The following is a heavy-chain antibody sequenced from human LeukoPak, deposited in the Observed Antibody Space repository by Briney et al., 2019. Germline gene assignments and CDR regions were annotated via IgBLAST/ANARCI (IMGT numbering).Heavy chain of an antibody. D-gene: IGHD6-13*01. J-gene: IGHJ4*02. Sequence: SEPLSLPCTVSGGSISSYYWGWIRQPPGKGLEWIGYIYYSGSTDYNPSLKSRVTISVDTSKNQFSLKLTSLTAADTAVYYCAGHSRGIAATSIDYWGQGTLVTVSS. CDR1: GGSISSYY. V-gene: IGHV4-59*08. CDR2: IYYSGST. CDR3: AGHSRGIAATSIDY.